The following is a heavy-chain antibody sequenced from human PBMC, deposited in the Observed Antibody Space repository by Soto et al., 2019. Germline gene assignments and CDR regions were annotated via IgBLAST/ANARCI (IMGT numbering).Heavy chain of an antibody. V-gene: IGHV3-21*01. CDR2: ISGSSRYM. CDR1: GFTFSSYS. D-gene: IGHD6-19*01. CDR3: ATVTRSGWD. J-gene: IGHJ4*02. Sequence: EVQLVESGGGLVKPGGSLRVSCAASGFTFSSYSMNWVRQAPGKGLEWVSSISGSSRYMYYADAVKGRFTISRDNAKNSLYLQMNSLRVEDTAVYYCATVTRSGWDWGQGTLVTVSS.